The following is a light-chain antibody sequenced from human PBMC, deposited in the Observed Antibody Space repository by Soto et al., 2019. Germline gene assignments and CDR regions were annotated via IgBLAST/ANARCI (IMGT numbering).Light chain of an antibody. J-gene: IGKJ2*01. V-gene: IGKV1-39*01. Sequence: DIQMTQSPSSLSASVGDRVTITCRASQSISSYLNWYQQKPGQAPKILIYAASSLQSGVPSRFSGSGSGTDFTLTIISLQPADYATYYCQQSYSTPPTFGQGTKLEIK. CDR3: QQSYSTPPT. CDR1: QSISSY. CDR2: AAS.